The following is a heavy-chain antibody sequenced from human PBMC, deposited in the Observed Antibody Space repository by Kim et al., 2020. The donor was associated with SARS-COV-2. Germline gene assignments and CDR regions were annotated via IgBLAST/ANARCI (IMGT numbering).Heavy chain of an antibody. CDR1: GDTFSTYA. V-gene: IGHV1-69*13. CDR3: ARDVGGYYESSGLSATGAH. J-gene: IGHJ4*02. D-gene: IGHD3-22*01. CDR2: IIPILDTG. Sequence: SVKVSCKSSGDTFSTYAFTWVRQAPGQGLEWMGGIIPILDTGVYAQKFQGRVTITADESTNMVYMEMTTLKSEDTAVYYCARDVGGYYESSGLSATGAHWGQGTLVIVSS.